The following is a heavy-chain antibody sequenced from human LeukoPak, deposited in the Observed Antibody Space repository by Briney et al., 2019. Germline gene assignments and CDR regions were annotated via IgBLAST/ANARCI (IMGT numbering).Heavy chain of an antibody. CDR1: GYTFTSYD. V-gene: IGHV1-8*01. D-gene: IGHD6-13*01. CDR3: ARVIKYSSSSVDY. J-gene: IGHJ4*02. CDR2: MNPNSGNT. Sequence: GASVKVSCKASGYTFTSYDINWVRQATGQGLEWMGWMNPNSGNTGYAQKFQGRVTMTRNTSISTAYMELSSLRSEDTAVYHCARVIKYSSSSVDYWGQGTLVTVSS.